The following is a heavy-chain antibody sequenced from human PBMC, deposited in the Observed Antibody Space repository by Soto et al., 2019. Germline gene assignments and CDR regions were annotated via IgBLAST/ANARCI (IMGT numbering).Heavy chain of an antibody. J-gene: IGHJ4*02. V-gene: IGHV4-4*02. CDR2: IYHSGST. CDR1: GGSISSSNW. D-gene: IGHD3-22*01. Sequence: SETLSLTCAVSGGSISSSNWWSWVRQPPGKGLEWIGEIYHSGSTNYNPSLKSRVTISVDTSKNQFSLKLTSVTAAETAVYYCAGLDYYDTSGYYPLYYFDYWAQGTLVTVSS. CDR3: AGLDYYDTSGYYPLYYFDY.